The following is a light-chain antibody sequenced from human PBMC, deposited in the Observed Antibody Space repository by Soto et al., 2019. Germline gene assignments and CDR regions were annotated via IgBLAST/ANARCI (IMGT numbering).Light chain of an antibody. V-gene: IGKV2-24*01. CDR1: QSLVHTNGKTY. J-gene: IGKJ3*01. Sequence: DIVLTQTPLSLHVSLGQPASSSGRASQSLVHTNGKTYLSWLHQRPGQPPRLLIYEISNRFFEVPNRFSGSGAGTEFTLKISRVEAEDVGVYYCMQARQSPTFGPGTTVDIE. CDR3: MQARQSPT. CDR2: EIS.